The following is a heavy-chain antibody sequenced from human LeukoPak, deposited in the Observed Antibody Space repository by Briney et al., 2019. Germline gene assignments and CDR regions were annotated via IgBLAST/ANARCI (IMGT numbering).Heavy chain of an antibody. CDR1: GYTFTDFY. Sequence: ASVKVSCKVSGYTFTDFYIHWVQEAPGKGLEWMGLVDPEDAETTYAQKFRGRVAITADTSTDTAYLELNSLRSEDTAVYYCATTQLRDDFKGYALDVWGRGTRVTVSA. CDR3: ATTQLRDDFKGYALDV. J-gene: IGHJ3*01. V-gene: IGHV1-69-2*01. CDR2: VDPEDAET. D-gene: IGHD2-21*02.